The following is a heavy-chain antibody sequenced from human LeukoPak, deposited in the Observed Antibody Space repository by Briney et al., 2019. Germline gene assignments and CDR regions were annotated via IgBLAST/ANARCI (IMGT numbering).Heavy chain of an antibody. CDR2: IDYSGST. CDR1: GDSLSGSSYY. CDR3: AKVLTGYYGGENYFHY. V-gene: IGHV4-39*07. D-gene: IGHD3-9*01. Sequence: SSETLSLTCTVSGDSLSGSSYYWAWIRQPPGKGLEWIGNIDYSGSTYYSPSLKSRDAMSVDTSKNQFSLKVTSVTAADTAVYYCAKVLTGYYGGENYFHYWGQGTLVAVSS. J-gene: IGHJ4*02.